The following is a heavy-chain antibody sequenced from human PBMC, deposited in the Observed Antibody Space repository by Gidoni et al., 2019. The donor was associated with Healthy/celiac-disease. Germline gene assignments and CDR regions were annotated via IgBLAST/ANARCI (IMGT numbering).Heavy chain of an antibody. Sequence: VQQVQSGAEVKKPGASVKVCCKASGYTLTSYDITCVRQATGQGIEWMGWMNPNSGNTGYAQKFQGRVTMTRNTSISTAYMELSSLRSEDTAVYYCARAPTPWLDYWGQGTLVTGSS. J-gene: IGHJ4*02. CDR1: GYTLTSYD. CDR2: MNPNSGNT. V-gene: IGHV1-8*01. CDR3: ARAPTPWLDY.